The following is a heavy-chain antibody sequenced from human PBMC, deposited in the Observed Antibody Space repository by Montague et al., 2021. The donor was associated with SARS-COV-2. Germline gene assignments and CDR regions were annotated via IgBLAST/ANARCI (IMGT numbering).Heavy chain of an antibody. CDR1: GGSISSSSYY. CDR3: ARFPTSYYYDSKAAPATPDAFDI. V-gene: IGHV4-39*01. Sequence: SETLSLTRTVSGGSISSSSYYWGWIRQPPGKGLEWIGSIYYSGSTYYNPSLKSRVTISVDTSKNQFSLKLSSVTAADTAVYYCARFPTSYYYDSKAAPATPDAFDIWGQGTMVTVSS. CDR2: IYYSGST. D-gene: IGHD3-22*01. J-gene: IGHJ3*02.